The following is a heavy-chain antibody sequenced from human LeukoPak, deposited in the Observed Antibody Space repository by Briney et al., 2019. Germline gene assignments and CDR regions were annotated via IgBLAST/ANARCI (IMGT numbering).Heavy chain of an antibody. Sequence: PGGSLRLSCGVSGFSVTSYWMSWVRQAPGKGLEWVASLKQDGSDRYYVDSVKGRFTIARDDAKNSLYLQMNSLRAEDTAVYYCTSDLPLLGGNYDSPFDYWGQGTLVTVPS. V-gene: IGHV3-7*01. D-gene: IGHD1-26*01. CDR2: LKQDGSDR. CDR3: TSDLPLLGGNYDSPFDY. J-gene: IGHJ4*02. CDR1: GFSVTSYW.